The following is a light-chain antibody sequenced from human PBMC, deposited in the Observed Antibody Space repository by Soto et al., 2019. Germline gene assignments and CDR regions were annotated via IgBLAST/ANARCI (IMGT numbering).Light chain of an antibody. CDR1: QSVSNNY. CDR2: GAS. CDR3: QQYGSSPLT. J-gene: IGKJ3*01. Sequence: EIVLTQSPGTLSLSPGERATLSCRASQSVSNNYLAWYQQKPGQAPRLLIYGASTRATDMPGTFSGRGSGTEFTLTISSLQSEDFAVYYCQQYGSSPLTFGQGTKVDI. V-gene: IGKV3-20*01.